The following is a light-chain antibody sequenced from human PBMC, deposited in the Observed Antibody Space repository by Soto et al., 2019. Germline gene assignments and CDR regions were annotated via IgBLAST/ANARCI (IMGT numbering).Light chain of an antibody. Sequence: EIVMTQSPATLSVSPGERAILSCRASESISSKLGWYQQRPGQAPRLLIYGASIRATGIPTRFSGSGSGTEFTLTISSLQSEDSAVYYCQQYGSSPPITFGPGTKVDIK. CDR1: ESISSK. J-gene: IGKJ3*01. CDR3: QQYGSSPPIT. V-gene: IGKV3-15*01. CDR2: GAS.